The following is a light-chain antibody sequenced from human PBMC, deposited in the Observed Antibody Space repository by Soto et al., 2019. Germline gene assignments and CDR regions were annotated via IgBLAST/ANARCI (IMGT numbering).Light chain of an antibody. CDR3: QQYGTSPT. CDR1: QSLITRY. J-gene: IGKJ5*01. CDR2: GAS. Sequence: EIVLTHSPGTLSLFPGERATLSCRASQSLITRYLAWYQQKPGQAPRLLIYGASSRATGIPDRFSGSGSGTDFTLTISRLEPEDFAVYSCQQYGTSPTFGQGTRLEIK. V-gene: IGKV3-20*01.